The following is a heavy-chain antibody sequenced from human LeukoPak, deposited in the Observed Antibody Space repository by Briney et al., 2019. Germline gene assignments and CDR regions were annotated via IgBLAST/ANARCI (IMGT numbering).Heavy chain of an antibody. V-gene: IGHV4-61*02. J-gene: IGHJ4*02. CDR1: GGSISSGSYY. D-gene: IGHD6-6*01. Sequence: PSQTLSLTCTVSGGSISSGSYYWSWIRQPAGKGLEWIGRIYTSGSTNYNPSLKSRVTISVDTSKNQFSLKLSSVTAADTAVYYCYAVIAARPNFDYWGQGTLVTVSS. CDR3: YAVIAARPNFDY. CDR2: IYTSGST.